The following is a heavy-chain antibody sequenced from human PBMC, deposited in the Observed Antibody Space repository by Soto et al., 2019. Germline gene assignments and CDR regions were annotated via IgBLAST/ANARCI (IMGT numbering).Heavy chain of an antibody. J-gene: IGHJ4*02. CDR2: ISGSSGAI. D-gene: IGHD4-17*01. Sequence: EERLVESGGGVIQPGGSLRLSCVVSGIRFSSYSMNWVRQAPEKGLEWISYISGSSGAIYYAESVRGRFSISRDNAKNTLFLQMDTLSVEDTATYYCARENDYGDFTAWGQGTLVAVSS. CDR1: GIRFSSYS. CDR3: ARENDYGDFTA. V-gene: IGHV3-48*01.